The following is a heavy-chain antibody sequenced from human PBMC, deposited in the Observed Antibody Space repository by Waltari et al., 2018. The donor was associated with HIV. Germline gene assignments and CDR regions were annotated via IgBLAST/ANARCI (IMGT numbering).Heavy chain of an antibody. V-gene: IGHV1-18*01. D-gene: IGHD3-22*01. Sequence: QVHLVQSGAALRKPGASVTVSCKASGYTFTNYGITWVRQAPGQGLGWMGWISGYKGDTKYAQKVRGRVTMTTDTSTSTAYLEMGSLRFDDTAVYYCARDHYYGSSGYYSDYWGQGTLVTVSS. J-gene: IGHJ4*02. CDR1: GYTFTNYG. CDR2: ISGYKGDT. CDR3: ARDHYYGSSGYYSDY.